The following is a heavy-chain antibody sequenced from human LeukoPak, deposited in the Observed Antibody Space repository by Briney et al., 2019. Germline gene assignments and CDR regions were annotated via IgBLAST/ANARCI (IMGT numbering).Heavy chain of an antibody. V-gene: IGHV3-23*01. CDR3: AKSGSSSPYYFDY. D-gene: IGHD6-13*01. Sequence: GGSLRLACAASGFTFSSYAMTWVRQAPGKGLEWVSGISGSGGRTYYADSVKGRFTISRDNSKNTLFLQMNILRAEDTALYYCAKSGSSSPYYFDYWGQGTLVTVSP. CDR1: GFTFSSYA. J-gene: IGHJ4*02. CDR2: ISGSGGRT.